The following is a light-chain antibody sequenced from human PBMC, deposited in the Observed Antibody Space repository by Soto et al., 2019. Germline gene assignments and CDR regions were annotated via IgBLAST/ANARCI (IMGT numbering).Light chain of an antibody. CDR2: WAS. V-gene: IGKV4-1*01. CDR1: RTVLSSSNNKNF. CDR3: QQRNVWPPIT. Sequence: DIVMTQSPDSLAVSLGGRATINCKSSRTVLSSSNNKNFLAWYQKKVGQPPRLLIYWASTRDSGVPDRFSGSGSGTDFTLTISSLQAEDVAVYYCQQRNVWPPITFGQGTRLEIK. J-gene: IGKJ5*01.